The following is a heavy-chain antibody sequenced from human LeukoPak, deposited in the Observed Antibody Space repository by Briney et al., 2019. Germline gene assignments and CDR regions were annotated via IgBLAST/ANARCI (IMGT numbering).Heavy chain of an antibody. V-gene: IGHV1-46*01. CDR2: INPSGGST. D-gene: IGHD3-22*01. J-gene: IGHJ4*02. CDR3: ARGIGDSSGYYSHFDY. Sequence: EASVKVSCKASGYTFTSYYMHWVRRAPGQGLEWMGIINPSGGSTSYAQKFQGRVTMTRDTSTSTVYMELSSLRSEDTAVYYCARGIGDSSGYYSHFDYWGQGTLVTVSS. CDR1: GYTFTSYY.